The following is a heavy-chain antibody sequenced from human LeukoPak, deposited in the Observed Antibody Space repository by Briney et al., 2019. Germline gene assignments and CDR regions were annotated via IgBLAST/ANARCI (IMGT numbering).Heavy chain of an antibody. J-gene: IGHJ4*02. CDR2: ISYSGST. D-gene: IGHD6-19*01. CDR1: SCSISGYY. V-gene: IGHV4-59*01. CDR3: ARDGGAGSLFAY. Sequence: SETLSLTCTVSSCSISGYYWSWIRQPPGKGLEWVGYISYSGSTNYNPSLKSRVTISVDTSKNQFSLKLSSVTAADTAIYYCARDGGAGSLFAYWGQGTLVTVSS.